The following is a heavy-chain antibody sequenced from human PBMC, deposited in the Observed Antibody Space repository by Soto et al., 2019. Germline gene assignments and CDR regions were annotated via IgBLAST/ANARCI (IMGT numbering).Heavy chain of an antibody. V-gene: IGHV4-39*01. CDR1: GVSISSSSYY. J-gene: IGHJ4*02. CDR2: IYYSGST. Sequence: SETLSLTCTVSGVSISSSSYYWGWIRQPPGKGLEWIGSIYYSGSTYYNPSLKSRFTISRDNAKNTLYLQMNSLRAEDTAMYYCTKVISTVGGDFDSWGQGTLVTVSS. CDR3: TKVISTVGGDFDS. D-gene: IGHD3-16*01.